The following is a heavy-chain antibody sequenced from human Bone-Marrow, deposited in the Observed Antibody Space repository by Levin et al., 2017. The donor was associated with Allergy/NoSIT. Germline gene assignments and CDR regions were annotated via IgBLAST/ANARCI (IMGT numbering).Heavy chain of an antibody. CDR1: GYSFTSYW. CDR2: IYPSDSDT. CDR3: ARVSANYYGSSPYYRRFDY. Sequence: PGESLKISCQTSGYSFTSYWIVWVRQMPGKGLEWMGIIYPSDSDTMYSPSFQGQVTISSDKSISTAFLQWSSLEASDSAIYFCARVSANYYGSSPYYRRFDYWGQGTLVTVSS. J-gene: IGHJ4*02. V-gene: IGHV5-51*01. D-gene: IGHD3-22*01.